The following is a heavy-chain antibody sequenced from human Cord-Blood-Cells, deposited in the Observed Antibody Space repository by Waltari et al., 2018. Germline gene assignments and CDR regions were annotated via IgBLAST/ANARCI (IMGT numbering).Heavy chain of an antibody. CDR2: IKQDGSEK. J-gene: IGHJ4*02. Sequence: EVQLVESGGGLVQPGGSLRLSCAASGFTFSSYWMSWVRKAPGKGLEGVANIKQDGSEKYYGDSVKGRFTISRDNAKNSLYLQMNSLRAEDTAVYYCARLTSYSGYYFDYWGQGTLVTVSS. D-gene: IGHD5-12*01. CDR3: ARLTSYSGYYFDY. CDR1: GFTFSSYW. V-gene: IGHV3-7*01.